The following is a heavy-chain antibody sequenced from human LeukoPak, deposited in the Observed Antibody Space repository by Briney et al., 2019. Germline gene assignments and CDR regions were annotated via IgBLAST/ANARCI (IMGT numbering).Heavy chain of an antibody. Sequence: ASVKVSCKASGYTFTGYYMHWVRQVPGQALEWMGWINPNSGGTNYAQKFQGRVTMTRDTYITTAYMELSRLRSDDTAVYYCARGFSSWYLSPYYLEYCGQGTPVTVSS. CDR1: GYTFTGYY. V-gene: IGHV1-2*02. D-gene: IGHD6-13*01. CDR3: ARGFSSWYLSPYYLEY. J-gene: IGHJ4*02. CDR2: INPNSGGT.